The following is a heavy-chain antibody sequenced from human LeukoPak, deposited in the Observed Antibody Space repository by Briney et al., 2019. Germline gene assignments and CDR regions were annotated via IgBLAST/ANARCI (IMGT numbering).Heavy chain of an antibody. CDR1: GFTFRKHY. CDR2: IGASGSTR. CDR3: AKDLREWYYDPNGNFSYGMDV. D-gene: IGHD3-16*01. Sequence: KTGGSLRLSCAASGFTFRKHYMSWIRQAPGRGPEWVAYIGASGSTRYYRDSVNGRFTISRDNAKNSLHLQMNSLRAEDTAVYYCAKDLREWYYDPNGNFSYGMDVWGQGTTVVVSS. V-gene: IGHV3-11*01. J-gene: IGHJ6*02.